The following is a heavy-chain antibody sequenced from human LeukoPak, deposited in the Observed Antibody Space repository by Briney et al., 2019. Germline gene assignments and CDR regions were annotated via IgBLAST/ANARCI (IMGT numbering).Heavy chain of an antibody. CDR2: IIPILGIA. D-gene: IGHD2-2*01. V-gene: IGHV1-69*04. CDR3: ARDLEVSNWDIVVVPAAINYYYYGMDV. CDR1: GGTFISYT. Sequence: SVKVSCKASGGTFISYTISWVRQAPGQGLEWMGRIIPILGIANYAQKFQGRVTITADKSTRTAYMELSSLRSEDTAVYYCARDLEVSNWDIVVVPAAINYYYYGMDVWGQGTTVTVSS. J-gene: IGHJ6*02.